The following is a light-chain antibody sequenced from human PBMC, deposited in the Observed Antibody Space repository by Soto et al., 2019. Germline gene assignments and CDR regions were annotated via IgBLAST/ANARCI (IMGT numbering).Light chain of an antibody. CDR1: QSVNSNF. CDR3: QQYGRSPLLYT. V-gene: IGKV3-20*01. CDR2: GSS. J-gene: IGKJ2*01. Sequence: EIVLTQSPGTLSLSPGERATLSCRASQSVNSNFLAWYQQKPGQAPRLLVYGSSTRAASVPDRFSGSGSGTDFNLTISRLEREDFAVYYCQQYGRSPLLYTFGQGTKL.